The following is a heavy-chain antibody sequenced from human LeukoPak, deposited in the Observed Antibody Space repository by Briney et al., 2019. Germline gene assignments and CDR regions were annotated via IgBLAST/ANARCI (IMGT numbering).Heavy chain of an antibody. V-gene: IGHV1-2*02. CDR1: GYTFTHFY. CDR3: ATEERGWYDY. Sequence: ASVTVFFKASGYTFTHFYMHWVRQAPGQGLEWMGWINPNSGVTNYAQKFQGRVTMTRDTSISTAYMELSRLRSDDTAVYYCATEERGWYDYWGQGTLVTVSS. D-gene: IGHD6-19*01. CDR2: INPNSGVT. J-gene: IGHJ4*02.